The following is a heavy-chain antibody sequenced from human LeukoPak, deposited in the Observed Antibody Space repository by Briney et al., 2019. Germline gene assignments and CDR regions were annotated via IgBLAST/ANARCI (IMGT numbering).Heavy chain of an antibody. D-gene: IGHD2-2*01. CDR2: LNPKNGGT. V-gene: IGHV1-2*02. CDR3: AREPPYTGHCDITTCDVSRFDL. CDR1: RNIFTGYF. Sequence: GASVKVSCKASRNIFTGYFIHWVRQAPGQGLEGMGWLNPKNGGTKPAEKFQGRVTMTRDTSLSTAFMELTGLTSDDTAVYFCAREPPYTGHCDITTCDVSRFDLWGQGTLVTVSS. J-gene: IGHJ4*02.